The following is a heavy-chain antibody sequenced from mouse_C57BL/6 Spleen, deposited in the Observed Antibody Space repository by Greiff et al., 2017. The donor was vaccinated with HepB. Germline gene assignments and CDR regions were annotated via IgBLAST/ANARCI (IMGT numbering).Heavy chain of an antibody. J-gene: IGHJ1*03. CDR1: GFTFSDYG. CDR2: ISSGSSTI. D-gene: IGHD2-5*01. V-gene: IGHV5-17*01. CDR3: ARRSNYGWYFDV. Sequence: EVQLVESGGGLVKPGGSLKLSCAASGFTFSDYGMHWVRQAPEKGLEWVAYISSGSSTIYYADTVKGRFTISRDNAKNTLFLQMTSLRSEDTAMYYCARRSNYGWYFDVWGTGTTVTVSS.